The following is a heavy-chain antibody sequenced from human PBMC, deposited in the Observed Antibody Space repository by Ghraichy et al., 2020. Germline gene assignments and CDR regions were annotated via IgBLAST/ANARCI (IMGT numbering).Heavy chain of an antibody. V-gene: IGHV2-5*02. CDR2: IYWDDDK. J-gene: IGHJ4*02. D-gene: IGHD3-9*01. Sequence: SGPTLVKPTQTLTLTCTFSGFSLSTSGVGVGWIRQPPGKALEWLALIYWDDDKRYSPSLKSRLTITKDTSKNQVVLTMTNMDPVDTATYYCAHRSDILTGYYGFPFDYWGQGTLVTVSS. CDR1: GFSLSTSGVG. CDR3: AHRSDILTGYYGFPFDY.